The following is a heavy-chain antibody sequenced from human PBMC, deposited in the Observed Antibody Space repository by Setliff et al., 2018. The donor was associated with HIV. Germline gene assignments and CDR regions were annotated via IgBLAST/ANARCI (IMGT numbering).Heavy chain of an antibody. CDR3: ARGVRGSGTNMVRGLLYDYSFHYMDV. Sequence: SETLSLTCTVSGGSISNNNWWTWVRQSPGKGLEWLGEIYHTESTNYNPSLKRRVTMSVDTAKNQFSLELSSVTAADTAVYFCARGVRGSGTNMVRGLLYDYSFHYMDVWGIGTTVTVSS. J-gene: IGHJ6*03. V-gene: IGHV4-4*02. CDR1: GGSISNNNW. CDR2: IYHTEST. D-gene: IGHD3-10*01.